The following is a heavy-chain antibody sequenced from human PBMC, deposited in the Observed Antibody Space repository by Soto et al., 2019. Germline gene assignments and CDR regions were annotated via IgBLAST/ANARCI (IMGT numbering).Heavy chain of an antibody. V-gene: IGHV1-18*01. J-gene: IGHJ6*02. CDR2: ISACNGNT. Sequence: ASVKLAWKAAGYTLTSYGISCGRQDTRQGLDWMGWISACNGNTKYAQDLQGRVTMTTDTSTSTAYMELRSLRSDDTAVYYCARFSGGSYNTYYFYYGMDVWGQGTTVTVSS. CDR1: GYTLTSYG. D-gene: IGHD2-15*01. CDR3: ARFSGGSYNTYYFYYGMDV.